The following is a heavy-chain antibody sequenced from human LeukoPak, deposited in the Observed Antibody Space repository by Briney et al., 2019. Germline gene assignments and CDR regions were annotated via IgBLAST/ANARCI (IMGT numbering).Heavy chain of an antibody. J-gene: IGHJ2*01. D-gene: IGHD1-20*01. CDR1: GITFKNAW. Sequence: GGSPRLSCAASGITFKNAWMSWVRQAPGKGLEWVGRIKSTTDSGTIDYAAPVKGRFTISRDDSKDTLYLQMNSLRTEDTAVYYCATLVNWNWYFDLWGRGTLVTVSS. CDR3: ATLVNWNWYFDL. CDR2: IKSTTDSGTI. V-gene: IGHV3-15*01.